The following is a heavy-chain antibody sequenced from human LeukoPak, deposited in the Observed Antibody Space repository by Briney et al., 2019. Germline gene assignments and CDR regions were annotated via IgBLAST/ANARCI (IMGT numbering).Heavy chain of an antibody. CDR3: ARGLNDSWTGENY. CDR2: INHTGRT. V-gene: IGHV4-34*01. J-gene: IGHJ4*02. D-gene: IGHD3-3*01. Sequence: SETLSLTCAVNGGSFNIYYWSWIRQPPGKGLEWIGEINHTGRTNYNPSLKSRVTISIDTPKSQFSLKVRYVTAADTAVYYCARGLNDSWTGENYWGQGTLVTVSS. CDR1: GGSFNIYY.